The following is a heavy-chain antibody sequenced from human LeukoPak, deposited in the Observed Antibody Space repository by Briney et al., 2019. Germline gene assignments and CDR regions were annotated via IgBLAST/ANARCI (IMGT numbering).Heavy chain of an antibody. J-gene: IGHJ4*02. CDR3: AIAAYDSSGYYQDY. D-gene: IGHD3-22*01. CDR2: INPNSGGT. Sequence: ASVKVSCKASGYTFTGYYMHWVRQAPGQGLEWMGWINPNSGGTNYAQKFQGRVTMTRGTSISTAYMELSRLRSDDTAVYYCAIAAYDSSGYYQDYWGQGTLVTVSS. V-gene: IGHV1-2*02. CDR1: GYTFTGYY.